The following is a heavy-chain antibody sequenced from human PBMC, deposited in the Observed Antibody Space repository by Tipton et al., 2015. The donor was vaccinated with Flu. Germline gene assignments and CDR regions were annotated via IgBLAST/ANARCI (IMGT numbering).Heavy chain of an antibody. V-gene: IGHV4-38-2*01. CDR2: IYHTGST. J-gene: IGHJ4*02. D-gene: IGHD3-10*01. Sequence: TLSLTCSVSGDSIASDYYWGWIRQPPGKGLEWLGNIYHTGSTYYNPSLRSRVTILLDRSKNQFSLKLSFVTAADTAVYYCARRTYYYGSGEQDYWGQGTLVTVSS. CDR3: ARRTYYYGSGEQDY. CDR1: GDSIASDYY.